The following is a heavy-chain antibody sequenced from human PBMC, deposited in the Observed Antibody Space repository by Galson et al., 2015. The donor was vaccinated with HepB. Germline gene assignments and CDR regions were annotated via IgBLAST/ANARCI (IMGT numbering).Heavy chain of an antibody. V-gene: IGHV4-39*01. CDR1: DGSISSSSYY. D-gene: IGHD4-23*01. CDR3: ARLYGGNSHFDY. Sequence: LSLTCTVSDGSISSSSYYWGWIRQPPGKGLEWIGSIYYSGSTYYNPSLKSRVTISVDTSKNQFSLKLSSVTAADTAVYYCARLYGGNSHFDYWGQGTLVTVSS. CDR2: IYYSGST. J-gene: IGHJ4*02.